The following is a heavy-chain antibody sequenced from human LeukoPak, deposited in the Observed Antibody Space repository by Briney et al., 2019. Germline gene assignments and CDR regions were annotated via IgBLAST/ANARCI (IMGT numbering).Heavy chain of an antibody. CDR2: ISSSGGYI. CDR1: GFTFSSYS. V-gene: IGHV3-21*01. Sequence: GGSLRLSCAASGFTFSSYSMSWVRQAPGKGLEWVSSISSSGGYIYYADSVKGRFTISRDNAKNSLYLQMNSLRAEDTAVYYFGARFNSGVAYWGQGTLVTVSS. J-gene: IGHJ4*02. CDR3: GARFNSGVAY. D-gene: IGHD3-10*01.